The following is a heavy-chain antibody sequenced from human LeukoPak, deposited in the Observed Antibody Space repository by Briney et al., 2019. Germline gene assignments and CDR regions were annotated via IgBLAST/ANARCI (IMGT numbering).Heavy chain of an antibody. J-gene: IGHJ5*02. D-gene: IGHD6-19*01. CDR1: GYTFTSYD. CDR3: ARGGYSSGWRLEFDP. CDR2: MNPNSGNT. Sequence: ASVKVSCKASGYTFTSYDINWVRQATGQGLEWMGWMNPNSGNTGYAQKFQGRVTMTRDTSISTAYMELSRLRSDDTAVYYCARGGYSSGWRLEFDPWGQGTLVTVSS. V-gene: IGHV1-8*01.